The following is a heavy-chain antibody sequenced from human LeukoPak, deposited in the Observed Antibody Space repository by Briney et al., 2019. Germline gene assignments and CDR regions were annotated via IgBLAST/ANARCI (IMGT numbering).Heavy chain of an antibody. V-gene: IGHV4-39*01. J-gene: IGHJ5*02. D-gene: IGHD3-9*01. CDR3: ERRPAYDIRFDP. Sequence: KPSETLSLTCTVSGGSISSSSYYWGWIRQPPGKGLEWMGSIYDIGSTYYNPSLKIRVNISVDTSKNQFSLKLSSVTAADTAVYYCERRPAYDIRFDPWGQGTLVTVSS. CDR2: IYDIGST. CDR1: GGSISSSSYY.